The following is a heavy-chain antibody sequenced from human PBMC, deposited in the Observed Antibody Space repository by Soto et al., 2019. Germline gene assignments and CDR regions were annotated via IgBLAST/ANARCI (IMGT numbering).Heavy chain of an antibody. D-gene: IGHD2-8*01. CDR3: ARGMGYFDY. V-gene: IGHV4-59*01. Sequence: XGILSVTCTVSGGSISSYYWSWIRQPPGKGLEWIGYIYYSGSTNYNPSLKSRVTISVDTSKNQFSLKLSSVTAADTAVYYCARGMGYFDYWGQGTLVTVSS. CDR2: IYYSGST. CDR1: GGSISSYY. J-gene: IGHJ4*02.